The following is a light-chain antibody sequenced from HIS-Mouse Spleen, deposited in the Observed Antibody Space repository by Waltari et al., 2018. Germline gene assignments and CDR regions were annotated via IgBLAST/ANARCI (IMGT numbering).Light chain of an antibody. Sequence: DIQLTQSPSFLSASVGDRVTITCRASQGISSYLAWYQQKPGKAPKLLIYAASTLQSGVPSRFGGGGARTEFPLTISILQPEDVATYYCQQLNSYPPTFGQGTKVEIK. CDR2: AAS. V-gene: IGKV1-9*01. J-gene: IGKJ1*01. CDR1: QGISSY. CDR3: QQLNSYPPT.